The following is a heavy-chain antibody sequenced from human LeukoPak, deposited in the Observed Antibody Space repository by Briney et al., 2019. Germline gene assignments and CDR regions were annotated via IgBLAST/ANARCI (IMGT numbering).Heavy chain of an antibody. CDR2: INPNSGGT. D-gene: IGHD3-22*01. CDR1: GYTFTGYY. V-gene: IGHV1-2*02. CDR3: ARGIAGNYYDSSGYYLN. J-gene: IGHJ4*02. Sequence: ASVKVSCKASGYTFTGYYMHWVRQAPGQGLEWMGWINPNSGGTNYAQKFQGRVTMTRDTSISTAYMELRSLRSDDTAVYYCARGIAGNYYDSSGYYLNWGQGTLVTVSS.